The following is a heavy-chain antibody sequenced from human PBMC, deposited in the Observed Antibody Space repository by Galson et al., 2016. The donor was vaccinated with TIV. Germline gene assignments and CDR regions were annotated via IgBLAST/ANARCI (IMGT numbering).Heavy chain of an antibody. CDR1: GDSISSSS. V-gene: IGHV4-4*08. Sequence: ETLSLTCNVSGDSISSSSWSWIRQPPGKGLEWIGFISSSGFSNYNPTLKSRVTMSVDASKKQISLRLSSVPAADTAVYFCANDYGAGYFDHWGQGAVVTVSS. CDR3: ANDYGAGYFDH. CDR2: ISSSGFS. D-gene: IGHD4-17*01. J-gene: IGHJ4*02.